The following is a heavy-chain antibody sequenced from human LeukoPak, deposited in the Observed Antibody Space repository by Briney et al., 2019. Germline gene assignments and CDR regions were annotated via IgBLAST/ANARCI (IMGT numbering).Heavy chain of an antibody. CDR2: VFYSGST. V-gene: IGHV4-39*02. J-gene: IGHJ4*02. CDR3: ARLNTNAYPYFFDY. D-gene: IGHD2-8*01. Sequence: SETLSLTCTVSGGSISNSSCYWGWIRQPPGKGLEWIGSVFYSGSTYYNPSLKSRVTIYVDKSKNHFSLKLSSVTAADTALYYCARLNTNAYPYFFDYWGQGTLVTVSS. CDR1: GGSISNSSCY.